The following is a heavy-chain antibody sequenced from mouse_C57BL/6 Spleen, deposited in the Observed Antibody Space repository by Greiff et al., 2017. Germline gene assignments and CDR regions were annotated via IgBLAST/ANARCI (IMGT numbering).Heavy chain of an antibody. Sequence: EVKLVESGAELVRPGASVKLSCTASGFNIKDYYMHWVKQRPEQGLEWIGRIDPEDGDTEYAPKFQGKATMTADTSSNTAYLQLSSLTSEDTAVYYCTSTMVTTRGSYFDYWGQGTTLTVSS. CDR3: TSTMVTTRGSYFDY. CDR1: GFNIKDYY. CDR2: IDPEDGDT. D-gene: IGHD2-2*01. J-gene: IGHJ2*01. V-gene: IGHV14-1*01.